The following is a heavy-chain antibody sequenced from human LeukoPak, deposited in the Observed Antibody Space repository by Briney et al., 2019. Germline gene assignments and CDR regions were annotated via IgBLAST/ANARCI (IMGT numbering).Heavy chain of an antibody. CDR3: AELGITMIGGV. CDR1: RFTFSSYE. V-gene: IGHV3-48*03. Sequence: GGSLTLSCAASRFTFSSYEMIWVRQAPGKGLEWVSYISSSGSTIYYADSVKGRFTISRDNAKNSLYLQMNSLRAEDTAVYYCAELGITMIGGVWGKGTTVTISS. J-gene: IGHJ6*04. CDR2: ISSSGSTI. D-gene: IGHD3-10*02.